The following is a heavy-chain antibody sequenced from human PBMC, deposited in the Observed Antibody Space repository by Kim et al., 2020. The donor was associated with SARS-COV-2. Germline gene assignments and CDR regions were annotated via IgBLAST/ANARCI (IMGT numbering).Heavy chain of an antibody. D-gene: IGHD2-21*01. J-gene: IGHJ4*02. CDR1: GFTVTSNF. V-gene: IGHV3-53*01. CDR3: ATDGEGGALFQY. Sequence: GGSLRLSCAASGFTVTSNFITWVRQAPGKGLEWVSAIHYGVTKYYADSVKGRFTISRDNSKNTLYLQINSLRAEDTAVYYCATDGEGGALFQYWGQGTLVTVST. CDR2: IHYGVTK.